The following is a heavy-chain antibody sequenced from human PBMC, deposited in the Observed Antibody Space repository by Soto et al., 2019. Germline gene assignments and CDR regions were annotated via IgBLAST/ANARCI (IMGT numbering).Heavy chain of an antibody. J-gene: IGHJ4*02. CDR1: GFTFSNAW. V-gene: IGHV3-15*01. CDR2: IKSKTNGETT. CDR3: TTDDPINRY. Sequence: GGSLRLSCAASGFTFSNAWMSWVRQAPGKGLEWVGRIKSKTNGETTDYAAPVIGRFTISRDDSKNTLYLQMNSLKTEDTAVYYCTTDDPINRYWGQGTLVTVSS.